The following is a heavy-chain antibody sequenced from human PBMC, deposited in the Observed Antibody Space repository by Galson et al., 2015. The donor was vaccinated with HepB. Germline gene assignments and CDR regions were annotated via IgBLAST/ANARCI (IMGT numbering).Heavy chain of an antibody. V-gene: IGHV1-24*01. J-gene: IGHJ4*02. CDR3: GARRFGKLYFDY. CDR2: FDLEVGDT. D-gene: IGHD3-10*01. Sequence: SVKVSCKVSGYKFGDLSIHWVRQAPGKGLEWMGGFDLEVGDTFYGQSFQGRVTMIGDTSTDTAYMELSSLTYEDTAVCFCGARRFGKLYFDYWGQGTQATVSS. CDR1: GYKFGDLS.